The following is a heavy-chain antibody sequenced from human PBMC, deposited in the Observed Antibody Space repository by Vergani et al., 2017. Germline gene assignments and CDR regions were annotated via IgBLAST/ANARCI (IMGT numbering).Heavy chain of an antibody. CDR1: GFTFSSYG. Sequence: QVQLVESGGGVVQPGRSLRLSCAASGFTFSSYGMHWVRQAPGQGLEWVAVISYDGSNKYYADSVKGRFTISRDNSKNTLYLQMNSLRAEDTAVYYCAKDGISGYCSGGSCDWGYFDYWGQGTLVTVSS. J-gene: IGHJ4*02. CDR2: ISYDGSNK. V-gene: IGHV3-30*18. CDR3: AKDGISGYCSGGSCDWGYFDY. D-gene: IGHD2-15*01.